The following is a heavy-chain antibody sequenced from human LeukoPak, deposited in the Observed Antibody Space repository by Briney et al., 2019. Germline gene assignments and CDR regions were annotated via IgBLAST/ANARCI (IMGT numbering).Heavy chain of an antibody. D-gene: IGHD2-2*02. Sequence: ASVKVSCKASGYTFTSYDINWVRQATGQGLEWMGWMNPNSGNTGYAQKFQGRVTITRDTSASTAYMELSSLRSEDTAVYYCARPKYQLLYCFGYWGQGTLVTVSS. CDR1: GYTFTSYD. CDR3: ARPKYQLLYCFGY. J-gene: IGHJ4*02. CDR2: MNPNSGNT. V-gene: IGHV1-8*01.